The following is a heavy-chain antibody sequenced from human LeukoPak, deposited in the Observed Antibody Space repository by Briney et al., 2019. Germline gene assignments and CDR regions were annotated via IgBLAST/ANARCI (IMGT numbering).Heavy chain of an antibody. CDR1: GGSISISSYY. CDR3: ARGLLYSGSFSRNWFDP. D-gene: IGHD1-26*01. V-gene: IGHV4-39*01. J-gene: IGHJ5*02. CDR2: IYCSGNT. Sequence: SETLSLTCTVSGGSISISSYYWGWIRQPPRKGLEWIGTIYCSGNTYYNPSLKSRVTISVDTSKNQFSLKLGSVTAADTAVYYCARGLLYSGSFSRNWFDPWGQGTLVTVSS.